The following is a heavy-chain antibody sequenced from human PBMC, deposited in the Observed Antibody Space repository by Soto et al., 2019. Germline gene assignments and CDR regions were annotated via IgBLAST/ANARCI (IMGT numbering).Heavy chain of an antibody. CDR2: LIPILGMP. CDR3: ARGTYRTTRTANNCYYYYMDV. D-gene: IGHD1-1*01. Sequence: QVQLVQSGAEVKKPGSSVKVSCKASGGTFSSYTISWVRQAPGQGLEWMGRLIPILGMPNSAQKFQGRGTITADKSTSPAYMELSRRRSEDTAVYYCARGTYRTTRTANNCYYYYMDVWGKGTTVTVSS. V-gene: IGHV1-69*02. J-gene: IGHJ6*03. CDR1: GGTFSSYT.